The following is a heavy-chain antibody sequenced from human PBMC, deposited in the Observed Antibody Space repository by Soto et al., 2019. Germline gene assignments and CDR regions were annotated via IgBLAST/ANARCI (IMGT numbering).Heavy chain of an antibody. CDR2: MNPNSGNT. D-gene: IGHD3-3*01. CDR1: GYTFTSYD. CDR3: ARTYYDFWSGYPNYYYYMDV. V-gene: IGHV1-8*01. Sequence: ASVKVSCKASGYTFTSYDINWVRQATGQGLEWMGWMNPNSGNTGYAQKFQGRVTMTRNTSISTAYMELSSLRSEDTAVYYCARTYYDFWSGYPNYYYYMDVWGKGTTVTVSS. J-gene: IGHJ6*03.